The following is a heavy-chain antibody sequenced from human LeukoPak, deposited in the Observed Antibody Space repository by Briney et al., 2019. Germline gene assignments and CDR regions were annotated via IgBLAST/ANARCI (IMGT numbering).Heavy chain of an antibody. Sequence: SETLSLTCAVYGGSFSGYYWSWIRQPPGKGLEWIGEINHSGSTNYNPSLKSRVTISVDTSKNQFSLKLSSVTAADTAVYYCARILHSSSSYGGWFDPWGQGTLVTVSS. D-gene: IGHD6-6*01. CDR2: INHSGST. V-gene: IGHV4-34*01. CDR3: ARILHSSSSYGGWFDP. CDR1: GGSFSGYY. J-gene: IGHJ5*02.